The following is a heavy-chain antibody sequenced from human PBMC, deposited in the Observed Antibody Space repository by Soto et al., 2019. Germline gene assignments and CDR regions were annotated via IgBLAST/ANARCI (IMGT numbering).Heavy chain of an antibody. D-gene: IGHD1-26*01. CDR1: GLTVSQNY. J-gene: IGHJ6*02. Sequence: VQLVESGGGLIRPGGSLRLSCVASGLTVSQNYMAWVRKAPEMGPQWVSVLYAEGSTYYTESVKGRFTISRDPSKNTLFLQMDGLRAEDMAVYYCERPRPSGENYGMDVWGQGTTVTVSS. CDR3: ERPRPSGENYGMDV. CDR2: LYAEGST. V-gene: IGHV3-53*01.